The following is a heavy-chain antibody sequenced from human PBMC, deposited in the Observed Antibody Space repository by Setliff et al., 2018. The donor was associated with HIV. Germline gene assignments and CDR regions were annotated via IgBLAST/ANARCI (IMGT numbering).Heavy chain of an antibody. CDR1: GFTFSSYG. CDR3: AKGSGKITIYYYYMDV. D-gene: IGHD3-3*01. V-gene: IGHV3-33*06. J-gene: IGHJ6*03. Sequence: SLRLSCAASGFTFSSYGMHWVRQAPGKGLEWVAFIWYDGSYKYYADSVKGRFTISRDNSKNTLYLQMNSLRVEDTAVYYCAKGSGKITIYYYYMDVWGKGTTVTVSS. CDR2: IWYDGSYK.